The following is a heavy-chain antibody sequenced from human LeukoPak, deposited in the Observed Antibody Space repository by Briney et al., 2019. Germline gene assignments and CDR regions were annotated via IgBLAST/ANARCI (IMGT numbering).Heavy chain of an antibody. J-gene: IGHJ4*02. V-gene: IGHV6-1*01. D-gene: IGHD4-17*01. CDR2: TYYRSKWYN. CDR3: ARGGFYGDYYLNSFDY. CDR1: GDSVSSNSAA. Sequence: SQTLSLTCAISGDSVSSNSAAWNWIRQSPSRGLEWLGRTYYRSKWYNDYAVSVKSRITINPDTSKNQFSLQLNSVTPEDTAVYYCARGGFYGDYYLNSFDYWGQGTLVTVSS.